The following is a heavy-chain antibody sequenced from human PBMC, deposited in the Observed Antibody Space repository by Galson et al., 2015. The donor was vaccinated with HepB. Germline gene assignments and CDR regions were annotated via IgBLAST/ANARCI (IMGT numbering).Heavy chain of an antibody. CDR2: ISSSSSYI. CDR3: ARDVDLLWFGALGY. CDR1: GFTFSSYS. V-gene: IGHV3-21*01. Sequence: SLRLSCAASGFTFSSYSMNWVRQAPGKGLEWVSSISSSSSYIYYADSVKGRFTISRDNAKNSLYLQMNSLRAEDTAVYYCARDVDLLWFGALGYRGQGTLVTVS. J-gene: IGHJ4*02. D-gene: IGHD3-10*01.